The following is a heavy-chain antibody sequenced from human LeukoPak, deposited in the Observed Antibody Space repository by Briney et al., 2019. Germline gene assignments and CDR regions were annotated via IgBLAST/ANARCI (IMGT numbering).Heavy chain of an antibody. CDR3: ASSSRGWLQSGPDY. J-gene: IGHJ4*02. CDR2: ISYDGSNK. D-gene: IGHD5-24*01. Sequence: GGSLRLSCAASGFTFSSYAMHWVRQAPGKGLEWVAVISYDGSNKYYADSVKGRFTISRDNSKNTLYLQMNSLRAEDTAVYYCASSSRGWLQSGPDYWGQGTLVTVFS. CDR1: GFTFSSYA. V-gene: IGHV3-30*04.